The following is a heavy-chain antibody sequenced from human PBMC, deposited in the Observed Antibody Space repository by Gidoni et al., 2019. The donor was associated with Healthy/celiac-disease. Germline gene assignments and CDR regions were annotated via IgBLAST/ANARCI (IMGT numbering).Heavy chain of an antibody. CDR3: ARGGYCSGGSCYSGEGGMDY. V-gene: IGHV4-34*01. J-gene: IGHJ4*02. CDR2: INHSGST. CDR1: GGSFRGDS. Sequence: QVQLQQWGAGLLKPSETLSLTCTAYGGSFRGDSVSWIRQPPGTGLEWIGEINHSGSTNYNPSLKSRVTISVDTSKNQFSLKLSSVTAADTAVYYCARGGYCSGGSCYSGEGGMDYWGQGTLVTVSS. D-gene: IGHD2-15*01.